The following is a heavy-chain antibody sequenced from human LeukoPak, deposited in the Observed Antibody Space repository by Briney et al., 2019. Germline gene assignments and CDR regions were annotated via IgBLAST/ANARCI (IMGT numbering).Heavy chain of an antibody. V-gene: IGHV4-34*01. Sequence: SETLSLTCAVYGGSFSGYYWSWIRRPPGKGLEWIGEINHSGSTNYNPSLKSRVTISVDTSKNQFSLKLSSVTAADTAVYYCARGNGSGWTQNFDYWGQGTLVTVSS. J-gene: IGHJ4*02. D-gene: IGHD6-19*01. CDR3: ARGNGSGWTQNFDY. CDR1: GGSFSGYY. CDR2: INHSGST.